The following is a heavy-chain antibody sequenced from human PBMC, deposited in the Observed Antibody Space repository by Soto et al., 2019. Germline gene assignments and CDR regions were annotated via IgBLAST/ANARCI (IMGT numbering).Heavy chain of an antibody. CDR1: GGYISSGVYY. V-gene: IGHV4-31*03. CDR3: ARVGSYHSTAFDI. J-gene: IGHJ3*02. D-gene: IGHD3-10*01. CDR2: IYYSGST. Sequence: PSETLCLTCTVAGGYISSGVYYWSRIRQHPGKGLEWIGNIYYSGSTYYNPSLKSRVTISVDTSKNQFSLKLSSVTAADTAVYYCARVGSYHSTAFDIWGQGTMVTVSS.